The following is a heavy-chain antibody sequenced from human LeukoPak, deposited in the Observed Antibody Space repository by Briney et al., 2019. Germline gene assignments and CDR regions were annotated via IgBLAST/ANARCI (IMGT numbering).Heavy chain of an antibody. D-gene: IGHD3-3*01. CDR3: ARDQKEWLPSTRGYYYYMDV. J-gene: IGHJ6*03. CDR2: IKQDGSEK. CDR1: GFAFSSYW. Sequence: GGSLRLSCAASGFAFSSYWMSWVRQAPGKGLEWVANIKQDGSEKYYVDSVKGRFTISRDNAKNSLYLQMNSLRAEDTAVYYCARDQKEWLPSTRGYYYYMDVWGKGTTVTVSS. V-gene: IGHV3-7*01.